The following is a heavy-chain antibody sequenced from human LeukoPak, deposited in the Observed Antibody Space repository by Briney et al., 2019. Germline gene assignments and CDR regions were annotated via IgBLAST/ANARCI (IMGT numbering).Heavy chain of an antibody. D-gene: IGHD1-26*01. Sequence: SETLSLTCTVSGDSINSLDLWSWVRQPPGKGLEWIGEMYLSGTTHSNPSVKSRVTISIDKSKNQFFLNLSSVTAADTAVYYCARGGRDIDYWGQGTLVTVSS. CDR2: MYLSGTT. V-gene: IGHV4-4*02. J-gene: IGHJ4*02. CDR3: ARGGRDIDY. CDR1: GDSINSLDL.